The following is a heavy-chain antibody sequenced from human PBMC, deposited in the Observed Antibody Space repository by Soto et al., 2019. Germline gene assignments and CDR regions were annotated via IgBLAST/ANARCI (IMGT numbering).Heavy chain of an antibody. CDR1: GFTFSSYA. V-gene: IGHV3-23*01. CDR3: AKVPVVIRTMGPFDY. CDR2: ISGSGGST. Sequence: PGGSLRLSCAASGFTFSSYAMSWVRQAPGKGLEWVSAISGSGGSTYYADSVKGRFTISRDNSKNTLYLQMNSLRAEDTAVYYCAKVPVVIRTMGPFDYWGQGTLVTVSS. J-gene: IGHJ4*02. D-gene: IGHD3-22*01.